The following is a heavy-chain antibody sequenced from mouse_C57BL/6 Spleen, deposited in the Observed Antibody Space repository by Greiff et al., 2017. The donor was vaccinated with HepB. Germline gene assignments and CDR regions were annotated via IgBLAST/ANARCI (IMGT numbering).Heavy chain of an antibody. D-gene: IGHD1-1*01. J-gene: IGHJ1*03. CDR2: IDPEDGET. CDR3: AIATVVAPGWYFDV. V-gene: IGHV14-2*01. Sequence: EVKLMESGAELVKPGASVKLSCTASGFNIKDYYMHWVKQRTEQGLEWIGRIDPEDGETKYAPKFQGKATITADTSSNTAYLQLSSLTSEDTAVYYCAIATVVAPGWYFDVWGTGTTVTVSS. CDR1: GFNIKDYY.